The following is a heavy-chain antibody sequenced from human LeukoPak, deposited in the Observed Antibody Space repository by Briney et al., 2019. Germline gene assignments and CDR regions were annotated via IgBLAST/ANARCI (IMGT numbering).Heavy chain of an antibody. J-gene: IGHJ4*02. D-gene: IGHD4-17*01. CDR3: ARANGELDY. CDR2: INSDATST. CDR1: GFTFSSYE. Sequence: GGSLRLSCAASGFTFSSYEMNWVRQAPGKGLVWVSRINSDATSTSYADSVMGRFTISRDNAKNTLYLQMNSLRAEDTAVYYRARANGELDYWGQGTLVTVSS. V-gene: IGHV3-74*01.